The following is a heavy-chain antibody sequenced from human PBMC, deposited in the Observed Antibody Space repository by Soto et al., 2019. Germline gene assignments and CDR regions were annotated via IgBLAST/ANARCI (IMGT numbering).Heavy chain of an antibody. CDR1: GFTFSGSA. Sequence: GGSLRLSCAASGFTFSGSAMHWVRQASGKGLECVGRIRSKGNSYATAYAASVKGRFTISRDDSKNTAYLQMNSLKTEDTAVYYCTRLLSDAFDIWGQGTMVTV. V-gene: IGHV3-73*01. CDR3: TRLLSDAFDI. CDR2: IRSKGNSYAT. J-gene: IGHJ3*02.